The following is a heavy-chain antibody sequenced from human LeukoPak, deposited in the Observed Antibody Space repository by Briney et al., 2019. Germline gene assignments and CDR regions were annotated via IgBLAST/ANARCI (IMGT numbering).Heavy chain of an antibody. J-gene: IGHJ4*02. CDR3: AGAYGDYPYYSDN. D-gene: IGHD4-17*01. V-gene: IGHV4-59*08. CDR1: GDSISSYY. CDR2: IYYSGST. Sequence: SSETLSLTCPVSGDSISSYYWSWIRQPPGKGLEWIGYIYYSGSTNYNPSLRSRVTISLDTSKNQFSLKLSSVTAADTAVYYCAGAYGDYPYYSDNWGQGTLVIVSS.